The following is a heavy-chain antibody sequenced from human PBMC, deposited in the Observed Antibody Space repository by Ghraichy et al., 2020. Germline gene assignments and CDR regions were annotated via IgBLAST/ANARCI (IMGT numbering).Heavy chain of an antibody. CDR3: ASPFREGGYYYYYGTDV. D-gene: IGHD2-15*01. V-gene: IGHV3-74*01. CDR2: MNDDGSTT. CDR1: GFTFRTHW. J-gene: IGHJ6*02. Sequence: GGSLRLSCVASGFTFRTHWMHWVRQVPGQGLVWVSRMNDDGSTTNYADSVKGRFTISRDNAKNTLYLQMNSLREEDTAVYYCASPFREGGYYYYYGTDVWGQGTTVTVSS.